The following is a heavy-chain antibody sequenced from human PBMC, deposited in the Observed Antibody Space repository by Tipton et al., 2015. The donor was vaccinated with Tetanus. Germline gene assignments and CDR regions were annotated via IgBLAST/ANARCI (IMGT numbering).Heavy chain of an antibody. D-gene: IGHD3-16*02. CDR2: VYYSGSNS. V-gene: IGHV4-31*03. J-gene: IGHJ4*02. CDR3: ARDRGRESYGFGGYFDC. CDR1: GASISSGGYY. Sequence: TLSLTCSVSGASISSGGYYWSWVRQHPEKGLEWIGYVYYSGSNSYYNPSLKSRVTVSLDTSKNQFFLKLRSVTAADTAVYFCARDRGRESYGFGGYFDCWGQGRLVTVSS.